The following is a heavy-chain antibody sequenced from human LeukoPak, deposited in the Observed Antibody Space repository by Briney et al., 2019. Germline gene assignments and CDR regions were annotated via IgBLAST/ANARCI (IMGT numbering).Heavy chain of an antibody. Sequence: GSSVKVSCKASGGTFSSYAISWVRQAPGQGLEWMGGIIPIFGTANYAQKFQGRVTITTDESTSTAYMELSSLRSEDTAVYSCAIGAGRDGYDAFDIWGQGTMVTVSS. D-gene: IGHD5-24*01. V-gene: IGHV1-69*05. CDR3: AIGAGRDGYDAFDI. CDR1: GGTFSSYA. CDR2: IIPIFGTA. J-gene: IGHJ3*02.